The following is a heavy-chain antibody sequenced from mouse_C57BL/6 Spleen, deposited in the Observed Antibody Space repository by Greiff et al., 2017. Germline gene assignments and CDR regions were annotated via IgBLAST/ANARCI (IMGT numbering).Heavy chain of an antibody. D-gene: IGHD1-1*01. V-gene: IGHV14-4*01. CDR2: IDPENGDT. CDR3: TPITTVGAY. Sequence: EVQLVESGAELVRPGASVKLSCTASGFNIKDDYMHWVKQRPEQGLEWIGWIDPENGDTEYASKFQGKATITADTSSNTAYLQLSSLTSEDTAVYYCTPITTVGAYWGQGTLVTVSA. CDR1: GFNIKDDY. J-gene: IGHJ3*01.